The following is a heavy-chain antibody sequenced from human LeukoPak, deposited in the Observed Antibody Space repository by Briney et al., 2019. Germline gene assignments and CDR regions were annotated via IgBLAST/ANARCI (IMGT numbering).Heavy chain of an antibody. J-gene: IGHJ3*02. CDR2: ISSSSSYI. CDR1: GFTFSSYS. D-gene: IGHD3-10*01. V-gene: IGHV3-21*01. Sequence: GGSLRLSCAASGFTFSSYSMNWVRQAPGKGLEWVSSISSSSSYIYYADSVKGRFTISRDNAKNSLYLQMISLRAEDTAVYYCARGLRLLLWFGEYITADAFDIWGQGTMVTVSS. CDR3: ARGLRLLLWFGEYITADAFDI.